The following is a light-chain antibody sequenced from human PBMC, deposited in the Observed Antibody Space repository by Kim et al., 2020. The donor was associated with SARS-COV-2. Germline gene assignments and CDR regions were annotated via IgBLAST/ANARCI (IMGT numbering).Light chain of an antibody. CDR3: QKSYSRPT. CDR1: QSIGSH. V-gene: IGKV1-39*01. J-gene: IGKJ5*01. CDR2: GAS. Sequence: SATVGDRVTITCRASQSIGSHLNWYQQKPGKAPKVLIYGASSLQSGVPSRFSGSGSGTDFTLTINSLQPEDFATYYCQKSYSRPTFGQGTRLEIK.